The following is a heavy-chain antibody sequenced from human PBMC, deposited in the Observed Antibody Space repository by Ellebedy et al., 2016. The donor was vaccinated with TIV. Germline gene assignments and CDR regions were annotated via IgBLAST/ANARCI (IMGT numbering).Heavy chain of an antibody. CDR3: ARRGSYGDYAVQINNWFDP. Sequence: GESLKISCTASGFSFRSYWMGWVRQAPGKGLEWVANIYQDGSEKYYVDSVEGRFTISRDNAKNSLYPQMKSLRAEDTAVYYCARRGSYGDYAVQINNWFDPWGQGTPVIVSP. CDR1: GFSFRSYW. D-gene: IGHD4-17*01. CDR2: IYQDGSEK. V-gene: IGHV3-7*01. J-gene: IGHJ5*02.